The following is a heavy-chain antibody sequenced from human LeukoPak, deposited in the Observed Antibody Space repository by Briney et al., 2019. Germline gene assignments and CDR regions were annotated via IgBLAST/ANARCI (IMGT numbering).Heavy chain of an antibody. CDR1: GFTFSSFW. V-gene: IGHV3-7*01. CDR3: ATNGDSPAN. CDR2: IKDDGSEN. J-gene: IGHJ4*02. Sequence: GGSLRLSCAASGFTFSSFWMSWVRQVPGKGLEWVANIKDDGSENHHVDSVRGRFTISRDNAKNSLYLQMNSLRAEDTAVYYCATNGDSPANWGQGTLVTVSS. D-gene: IGHD2-8*01.